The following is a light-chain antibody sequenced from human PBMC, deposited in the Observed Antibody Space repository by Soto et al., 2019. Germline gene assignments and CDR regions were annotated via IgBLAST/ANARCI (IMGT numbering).Light chain of an antibody. Sequence: QSVLTQPASVSGSPGQSITISCTGTSSDVGGYNYVSWYQQLPDKAPKLIIYDVSNRPSGVSNRFSGSKSGNTASLTISGLQAEDEAEYYCCSYAGGDTFFLFGTGTKVTVL. CDR3: CSYAGGDTFFL. CDR2: DVS. CDR1: SSDVGGYNY. V-gene: IGLV2-14*03. J-gene: IGLJ1*01.